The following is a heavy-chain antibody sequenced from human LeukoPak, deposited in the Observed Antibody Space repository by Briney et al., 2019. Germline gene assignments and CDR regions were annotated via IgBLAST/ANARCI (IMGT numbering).Heavy chain of an antibody. CDR1: GGSISYNY. CDR3: AGGKYSNNFIEFDY. J-gene: IGHJ4*02. Sequence: SETLSLTCTVSGGSISYNYWSWIRQPPGKGLEWIGYIYYSRSTSYNPSFRSRVTMSVDTSKNQFSLKLSSVTAADTAVYYCAGGKYSNNFIEFDYWGQGTVVTVSS. CDR2: IYYSRST. D-gene: IGHD4-11*01. V-gene: IGHV4-59*12.